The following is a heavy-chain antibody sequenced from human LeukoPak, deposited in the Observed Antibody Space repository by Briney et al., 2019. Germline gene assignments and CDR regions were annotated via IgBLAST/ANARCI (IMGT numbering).Heavy chain of an antibody. CDR3: AREGVSWNLNY. V-gene: IGHV4-39*02. CDR2: TFYNGST. J-gene: IGHJ4*02. CDR1: GGSISTTSYY. D-gene: IGHD1-1*01. Sequence: SETLSLTCTVSGGSISTTSYYWGWIRQPPGKGLEWIGNTFYNGSTYYNPSLKSRVAISVDTSKNQFSLKLSSVTAADTAVYYCAREGVSWNLNYWGQGTLVTVSS.